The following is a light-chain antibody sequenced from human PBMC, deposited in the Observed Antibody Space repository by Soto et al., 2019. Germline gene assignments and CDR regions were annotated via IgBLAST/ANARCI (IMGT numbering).Light chain of an antibody. CDR2: LGS. CDR3: MQALQSPRT. CDR1: QSLLHSNGYNY. Sequence: DLVMTQPPLSLPVTPGEPASISCTSSQSLLHSNGYNYLDWYLQKPGQSPQILIYLGSNRASGIPDRFSGSGSGTYYTLKISRVEAEYVGVYYCMQALQSPRTLGEVNKLELK. V-gene: IGKV2-28*01. J-gene: IGKJ2*01.